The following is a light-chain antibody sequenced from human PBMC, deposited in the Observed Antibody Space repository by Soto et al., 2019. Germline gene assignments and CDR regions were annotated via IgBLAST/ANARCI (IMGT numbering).Light chain of an antibody. J-gene: IGKJ4*01. Sequence: EIVMTQSPAALSLSPGEGVTLSCRASQSVGRSLAWYQQRPGQAPRLLIYGASTRATGTPVRFSGIGSGTEFTLTISSLQSEDFVVYYCPQYYEWPLTFGGGTKVDIK. CDR1: QSVGRS. CDR2: GAS. V-gene: IGKV3D-15*01. CDR3: PQYYEWPLT.